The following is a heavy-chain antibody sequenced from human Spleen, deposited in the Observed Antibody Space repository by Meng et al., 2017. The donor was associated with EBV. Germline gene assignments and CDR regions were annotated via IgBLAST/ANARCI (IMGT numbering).Heavy chain of an antibody. CDR2: LIPMVGAP. D-gene: IGHD3-10*01. J-gene: IGHJ4*02. CDR1: GVTFRSDA. CDR3: ASESGRGFTPDY. V-gene: IGHV1-69*01. Sequence: QVHMLQSWAGVKKPGLSVKVSCRTSGVTFRSDAVSWVRQAPGQGLEWMGGLIPMVGAPHYAQKFQGRVTIIADESTSTHSMELNSLRSEDTAMYYCASESGRGFTPDYWGQGTLVTVSS.